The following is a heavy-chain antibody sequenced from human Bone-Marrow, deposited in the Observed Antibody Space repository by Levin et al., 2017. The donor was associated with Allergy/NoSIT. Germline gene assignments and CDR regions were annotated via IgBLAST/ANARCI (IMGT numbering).Heavy chain of an antibody. V-gene: IGHV3-74*01. CDR3: ARDFFERGA. CDR2: INPDGRST. J-gene: IGHJ5*02. D-gene: IGHD3-10*01. Sequence: GGSLRLSCAASGFTFSAYWMHWVRQTPGKGLVWVSRINPDGRSTSYADSVKGRFSISRDNAKNTVYLQMNSLRVEDTAVYYCARDFFERGAWGQGTLVTVSP. CDR1: GFTFSAYW.